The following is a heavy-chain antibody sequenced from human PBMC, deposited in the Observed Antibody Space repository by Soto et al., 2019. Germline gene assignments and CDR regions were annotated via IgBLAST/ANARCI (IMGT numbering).Heavy chain of an antibody. D-gene: IGHD3-16*01. V-gene: IGHV3-30*19. CDR2: TSYDGIDK. CDR3: SRWGTTGGLDV. Sequence: QVQLVESGGGVVQPGTSLRVSCVGSGFTFRSYVIHWVRQAPGKGLEWVALTSYDGIDKYYDDSVRGRFTISRDNSRNTVDLQMDSLRLEDTALYYCSRWGTTGGLDVWGQGTLVSVSS. J-gene: IGHJ1*01. CDR1: GFTFRSYV.